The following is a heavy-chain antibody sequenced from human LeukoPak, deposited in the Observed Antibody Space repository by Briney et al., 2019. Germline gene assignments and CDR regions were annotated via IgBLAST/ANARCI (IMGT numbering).Heavy chain of an antibody. CDR2: IKQDGSEK. Sequence: GGSLRLSCAASGFTFSSYWMSWDRQAPGKGLEWVANIKQDGSEKYYVDSVKGRFTISRDNAKNSLYLQMNSLRAEDTAVYYCARVQGSSGPGIFDYWGQGTLVTVSS. V-gene: IGHV3-7*01. D-gene: IGHD6-19*01. CDR1: GFTFSSYW. CDR3: ARVQGSSGPGIFDY. J-gene: IGHJ4*02.